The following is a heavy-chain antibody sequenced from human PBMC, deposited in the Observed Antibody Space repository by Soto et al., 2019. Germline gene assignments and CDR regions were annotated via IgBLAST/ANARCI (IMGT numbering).Heavy chain of an antibody. CDR1: GFTFSSYS. CDR2: ISSSSSTI. Sequence: EVQLVESGGGLVQPGGSLRLSCAGSGFTFSSYSMNWVRQAPGKGLEWVSYISSSSSTIYYADSVKGRFTISRDKAKNTLYLEMNCLRAEDTAVYDCARGYGAGRSAHDYWGQVTRVTVSS. CDR3: ARGYGAGRSAHDY. D-gene: IGHD2-8*02. J-gene: IGHJ4*02. V-gene: IGHV3-48*01.